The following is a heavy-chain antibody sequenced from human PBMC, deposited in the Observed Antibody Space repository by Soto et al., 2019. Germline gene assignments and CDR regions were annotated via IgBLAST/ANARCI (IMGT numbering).Heavy chain of an antibody. D-gene: IGHD2-2*03. J-gene: IGHJ6*02. V-gene: IGHV1-46*01. CDR3: ARERGYCRSTSCSSYGMDV. CDR1: GYTFTSYY. Sequence: QVQLVQSGAEVKKPGASVKVSCKASGYTFTSYYMHWVRQAPGQGLEWMGIINPSGGSTSYAQKYQGRVTMTRNTSTSTVYMELSSLRSEDTDVYYCARERGYCRSTSCSSYGMDVWGQGTTVTVSS. CDR2: INPSGGST.